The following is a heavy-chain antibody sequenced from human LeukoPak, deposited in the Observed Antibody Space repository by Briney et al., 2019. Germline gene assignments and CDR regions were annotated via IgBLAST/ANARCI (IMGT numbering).Heavy chain of an antibody. CDR3: ARSKTFSGSYRYYGMDV. D-gene: IGHD1-26*01. J-gene: IGHJ6*02. CDR2: ISGSGSYI. Sequence: GGSLRLSCAASGFTLSSHSINWVRQAPGKGLEWVSSISGSGSYIYYADSVKGRFTISRDNAKNSLFLQMNSLGAEDTAVYYCARSKTFSGSYRYYGMDVWGQGTTVTVSS. CDR1: GFTLSSHS. V-gene: IGHV3-21*01.